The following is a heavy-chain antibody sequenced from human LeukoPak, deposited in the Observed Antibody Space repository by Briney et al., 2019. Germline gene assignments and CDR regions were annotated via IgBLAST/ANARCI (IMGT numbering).Heavy chain of an antibody. Sequence: GGSLRLSCAASGFTFDDYAMHWVRQAPGKGLEWVSGISWNSGSIGYADSVKGRFTISRDNAKNTLYLQMNSLRAEDTAVYYCARTMGFFVVVPAAPDYWGQGTLVTVSS. J-gene: IGHJ4*02. V-gene: IGHV3-9*01. D-gene: IGHD2-2*01. CDR1: GFTFDDYA. CDR3: ARTMGFFVVVPAAPDY. CDR2: ISWNSGSI.